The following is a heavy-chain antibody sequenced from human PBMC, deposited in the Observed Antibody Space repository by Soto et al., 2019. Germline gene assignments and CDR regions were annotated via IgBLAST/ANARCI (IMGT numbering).Heavy chain of an antibody. CDR1: GYTFTSYY. D-gene: IGHD3-22*01. V-gene: IGHV1-46*01. Sequence: VASVKVSCKASGYTFTSYYMHWVRQAPGQELEWMGIINPSGGSTSYAQKFQGRVTMTTDTSTSTAYMELRSLRSDDTAVYYCARVPTDSSGYYKYYFDYWGQGTLVTVSS. J-gene: IGHJ4*02. CDR2: INPSGGST. CDR3: ARVPTDSSGYYKYYFDY.